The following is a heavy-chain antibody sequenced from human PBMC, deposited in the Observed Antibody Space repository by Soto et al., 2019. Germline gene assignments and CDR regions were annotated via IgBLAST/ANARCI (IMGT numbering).Heavy chain of an antibody. Sequence: GGSLRLSCAASGFTFSSYGMHWVRQGPGKGLEGVAVISYDGSNKYYADSVKGRFTIYRDNSKNTLYLQMHSLRAEDTAVYYCAKDSYTGAARSGVLDHWGQGTLVTVSS. CDR3: AKDSYTGAARSGVLDH. J-gene: IGHJ4*02. CDR1: GFTFSSYG. CDR2: ISYDGSNK. V-gene: IGHV3-30*18. D-gene: IGHD3-16*02.